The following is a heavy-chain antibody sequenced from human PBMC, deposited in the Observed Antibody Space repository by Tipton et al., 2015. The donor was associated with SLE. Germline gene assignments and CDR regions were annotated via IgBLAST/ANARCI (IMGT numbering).Heavy chain of an antibody. D-gene: IGHD3-3*01. V-gene: IGHV1-69*06. CDR1: GGTFSSYA. CDR3: ARAAFGVVILTYYFDY. Sequence: QLVQSGAEVKKPGSSVKVSCKASGGTFSSYAISWVRQAPGQGLEWMGGIIPIFGTANYAQKFQGRVTITADKSTSTAYMELSSLRSEDTAGYYCARAAFGVVILTYYFDYWGQGTLVTVSS. J-gene: IGHJ4*02. CDR2: IIPIFGTA.